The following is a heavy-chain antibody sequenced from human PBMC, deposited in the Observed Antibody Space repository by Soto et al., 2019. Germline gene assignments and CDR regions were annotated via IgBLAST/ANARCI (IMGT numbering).Heavy chain of an antibody. Sequence: QVQLQVSGPGLLKASETLSLTCSVSGGSVSSGSYYWNWIRQTPGKGLEWIAFISYSGSTSYNPSLKSRVTISVDKSKNQFSLRLSSVTAADTAMYFSARNPYYSDGHFDYWAQGILVTVSA. D-gene: IGHD3-22*01. J-gene: IGHJ4*02. CDR1: GGSVSSGSYY. CDR3: ARNPYYSDGHFDY. CDR2: ISYSGST. V-gene: IGHV4-61*01.